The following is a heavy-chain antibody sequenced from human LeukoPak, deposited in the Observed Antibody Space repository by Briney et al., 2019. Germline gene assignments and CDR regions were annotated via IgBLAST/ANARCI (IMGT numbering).Heavy chain of an antibody. D-gene: IGHD4-17*01. J-gene: IGHJ4*02. CDR2: ISSSNNYI. CDR3: ARDDYGDYALDY. V-gene: IGHV3-21*06. CDR1: GFTFSSHD. Sequence: GGSLRLSCAASGFTFSSHDMNWVRQAPGKGLEWVSSISSSNNYIYYADSVKGRFTISKDSAKNSLFLQMTSLRAEDTAVYYCARDDYGDYALDYWGQGTLVTVSS.